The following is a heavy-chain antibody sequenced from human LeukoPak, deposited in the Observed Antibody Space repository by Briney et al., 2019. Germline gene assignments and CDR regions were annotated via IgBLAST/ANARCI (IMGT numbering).Heavy chain of an antibody. D-gene: IGHD3-22*01. CDR1: GFDFTRYW. J-gene: IGHJ3*02. CDR3: ARRWFYDSSGPSAFDI. V-gene: IGHV5-51*01. Sequence: GESLKISCRGSGFDFTRYWIGWVRQMPGKGPEWMGIFYPSDPDSKYMPSFQGQVTFSADKSINTAYLQWSSLKPSDTAMYYCARRWFYDSSGPSAFDIWGQGAMVSVSS. CDR2: FYPSDPDS.